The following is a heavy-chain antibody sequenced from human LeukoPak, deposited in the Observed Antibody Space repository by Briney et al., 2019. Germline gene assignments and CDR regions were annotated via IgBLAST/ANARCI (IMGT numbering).Heavy chain of an antibody. Sequence: SETLSLTCAVYGGSFRGYYWSWIRQPPGKGLEWIGEINHSGSTNYNPSLKSRVTISVDTSKNQFSLKLSSVTAADTAVYYCARGNYDFWSGYYTYNWFDPWGQGTLVTVSS. CDR3: ARGNYDFWSGYYTYNWFDP. CDR2: INHSGST. J-gene: IGHJ5*02. D-gene: IGHD3-3*01. V-gene: IGHV4-34*01. CDR1: GGSFRGYY.